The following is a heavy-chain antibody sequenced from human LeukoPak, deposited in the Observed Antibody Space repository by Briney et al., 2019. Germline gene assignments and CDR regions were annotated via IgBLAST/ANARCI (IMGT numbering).Heavy chain of an antibody. V-gene: IGHV4-59*01. Sequence: SETLSLTCTVSGGSISSYYWSWIRQPPGKGLEWIGYIYYSGSTNYNPSLKSRVTISVDTSKNQFSLKLSSVTAADTAVYYCAREKPSGYSPRAYDYWGQGTLVTVSS. J-gene: IGHJ4*02. CDR3: AREKPSGYSPRAYDY. CDR1: GGSISSYY. D-gene: IGHD5-18*01. CDR2: IYYSGST.